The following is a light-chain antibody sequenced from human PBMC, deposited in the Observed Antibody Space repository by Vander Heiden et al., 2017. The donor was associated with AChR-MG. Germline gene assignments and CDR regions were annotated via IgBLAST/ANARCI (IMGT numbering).Light chain of an antibody. CDR1: ISNVGTRSA. CDR3: QSYDTSLSGSV. J-gene: IGLJ1*01. Sequence: SVFTQPPSVSGPPGQRVTLSCTGSISNVGTRSALQWYQHLPGTAPKLLIYGNSNRPSGGPDRFSGSKSGTSASLAITGLQAEDEADYCCQSYDTSLSGSVFGTGTKVTVL. CDR2: GNS. V-gene: IGLV1-40*01.